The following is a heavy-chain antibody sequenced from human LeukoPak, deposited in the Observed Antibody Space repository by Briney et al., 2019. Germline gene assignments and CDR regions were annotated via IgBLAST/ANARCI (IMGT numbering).Heavy chain of an antibody. CDR3: ARAIAAAGGLFDY. J-gene: IGHJ4*02. CDR1: GGTFSSYA. V-gene: IGHV1-69*04. CDR2: IIPILGIA. D-gene: IGHD6-13*01. Sequence: GASAKVSCKASGGTFSSYAISWVRQAPGQGLEWMGRIIPILGIANYAQKFQGRVTITADKSTSTAYMELSSLRSEDTAVYYCARAIAAAGGLFDYWGQGTLVTVSS.